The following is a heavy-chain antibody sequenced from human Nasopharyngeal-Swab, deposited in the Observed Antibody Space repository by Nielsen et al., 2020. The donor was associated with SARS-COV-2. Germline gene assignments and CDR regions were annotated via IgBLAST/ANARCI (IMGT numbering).Heavy chain of an antibody. CDR1: GFSVRTNY. J-gene: IGHJ4*02. CDR2: LYGGGST. V-gene: IGHV3-53*05. Sequence: GGSLRLSCVASGFSVRTNYMSWVRQAPGKGLEWVSVLYGGGSTYYADSVKGRFIISRDNSKNTLYLQMNSLRAEDTAVYYCAKDSSLVFRDYYDSSGSDYWGQGTLVTVSS. CDR3: AKDSSLVFRDYYDSSGSDY. D-gene: IGHD3-22*01.